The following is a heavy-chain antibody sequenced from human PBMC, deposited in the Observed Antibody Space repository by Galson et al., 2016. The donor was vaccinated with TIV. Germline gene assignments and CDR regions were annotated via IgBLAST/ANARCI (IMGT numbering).Heavy chain of an antibody. CDR1: GYTFTGYY. CDR3: ARDPSPVTTSPFDI. CDR2: INPDSGDT. Sequence: SVKVSCKASGYTFTGYYMHWVRQAPGQGLEWMGWINPDSGDTNYSQKFQGRVTMTRDTSINTAYMGLSNLKSDDTAVYYCARDPSPVTTSPFDIWGQGTMVTVSS. D-gene: IGHD4-17*01. V-gene: IGHV1-2*02. J-gene: IGHJ3*02.